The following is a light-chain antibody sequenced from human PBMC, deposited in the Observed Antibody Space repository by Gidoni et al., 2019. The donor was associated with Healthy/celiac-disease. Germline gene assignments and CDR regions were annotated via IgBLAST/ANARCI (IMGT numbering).Light chain of an antibody. CDR1: QSVSSSY. J-gene: IGKJ3*01. CDR2: GAS. V-gene: IGKV3-20*01. Sequence: EIGLTQSPGTLSLSPGERATLSCRASQSVSSSYLAWYQQKPGQAPRLLIYGASSRATGIPDRFSGSGSGTDFTLTISRLEPEDFALYYCQQYGSSPFTFGPGTKVDIK. CDR3: QQYGSSPFT.